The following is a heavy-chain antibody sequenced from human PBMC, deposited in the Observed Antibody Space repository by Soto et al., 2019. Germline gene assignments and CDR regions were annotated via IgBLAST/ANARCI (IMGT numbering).Heavy chain of an antibody. CDR2: ISAYNGNT. J-gene: IGHJ3*02. CDR1: GYTFTSYG. D-gene: IGHD3-10*01. CDR3: ARENVLLWFGESHAFDI. Sequence: QVQLVQSGAEVKKPGASVKVSCKASGYTFTSYGISWVRQAPGQGLEWMGWISAYNGNTNYAQKLQGRVTMTTDTSTSTAYMELRSLRSDDTAVYYCARENVLLWFGESHAFDIWGQGTMVTVSS. V-gene: IGHV1-18*01.